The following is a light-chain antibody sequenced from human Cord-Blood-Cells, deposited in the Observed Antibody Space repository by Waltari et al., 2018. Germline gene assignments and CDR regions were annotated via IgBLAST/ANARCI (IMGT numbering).Light chain of an antibody. Sequence: DIQMTQSPSSLSASVGDRVTITCRASQSISSYLNWYQQKPGKAPKLLIYAASSLQSGVPSRWSGGGSGKDFTLTISSLQPEDFATYYCQQSYSTPWTFGQGTKVESK. J-gene: IGKJ1*01. CDR1: QSISSY. CDR3: QQSYSTPWT. CDR2: AAS. V-gene: IGKV1-39*01.